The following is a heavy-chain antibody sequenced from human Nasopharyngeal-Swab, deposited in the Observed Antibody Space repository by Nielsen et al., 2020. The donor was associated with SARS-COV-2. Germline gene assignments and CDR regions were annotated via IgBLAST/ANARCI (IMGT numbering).Heavy chain of an antibody. Sequence: GESLKISCAASGFTFSTYAMHWVRQAPGKGLEWVAVISYDGSDQYYADSVQGRFTFSRDNSKNTLYLQMNSLKVEDTAVYYCVKGHRYSRNWYDLPPSFDFWGQGTLVTVSS. V-gene: IGHV3-30*18. D-gene: IGHD6-13*01. J-gene: IGHJ4*02. CDR2: ISYDGSDQ. CDR3: VKGHRYSRNWYDLPPSFDF. CDR1: GFTFSTYA.